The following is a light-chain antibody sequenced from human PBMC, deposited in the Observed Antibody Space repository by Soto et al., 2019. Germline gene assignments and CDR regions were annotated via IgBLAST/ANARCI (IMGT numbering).Light chain of an antibody. J-gene: IGKJ5*01. Sequence: EVVMRQSPATLSVSPGEGATLSCRASQGIGDTLAWYQHKPGQTPRLLIYGASSRATGIPDRFSGSGSGTDFTLTISSLQAADFAVYHCQHYNNWPITFGQGTRLEIK. CDR1: QGIGDT. CDR2: GAS. CDR3: QHYNNWPIT. V-gene: IGKV3D-15*01.